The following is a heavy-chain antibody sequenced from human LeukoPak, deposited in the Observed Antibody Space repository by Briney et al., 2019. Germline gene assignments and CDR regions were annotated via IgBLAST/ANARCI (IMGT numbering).Heavy chain of an antibody. J-gene: IGHJ4*02. V-gene: IGHV4-31*03. Sequence: SQTLSLTCTVSGGSISSDDYYWSWIRQHPGKGLEWIGYIYYSGRTYYNPSLKSRLTISVDTSKNQFSLRLSSVTAADTAVYYCARAPGTYDSSGYYHRYFDNWGQGTLVTVSS. CDR1: GGSISSDDYY. D-gene: IGHD3-22*01. CDR2: IYYSGRT. CDR3: ARAPGTYDSSGYYHRYFDN.